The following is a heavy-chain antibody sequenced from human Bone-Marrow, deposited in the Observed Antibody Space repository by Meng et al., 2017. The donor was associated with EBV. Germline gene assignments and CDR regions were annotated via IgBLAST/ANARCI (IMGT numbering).Heavy chain of an antibody. CDR1: GISAYW. D-gene: IGHD1-26*01. Sequence: EAQVKESGGGLVQPVGSLRLSCVGSGISAYWMHWVRQVPGKGLVWVSRINEDGSVINYADSVKGRFTISRDNAKNTVSLQMNSLRAEDTAVYYCAKDCFGARDYWGQGTLVTVSS. CDR3: AKDCFGARDY. J-gene: IGHJ4*02. CDR2: INEDGSVI. V-gene: IGHV3-74*01.